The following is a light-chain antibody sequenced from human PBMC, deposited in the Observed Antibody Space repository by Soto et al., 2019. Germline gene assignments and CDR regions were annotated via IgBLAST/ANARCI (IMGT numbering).Light chain of an antibody. V-gene: IGLV1-44*01. CDR1: SSNIGSNT. J-gene: IGLJ1*01. Sequence: QSVLTQPPSASGTPGQRVTISCSGSSSNIGSNTVNWYQQLPGTAPKLLIYSNNQRPSGVPDRFSGSKSGTSASLAISGLQSEDEADYYSAASDDSLHAPYVFGTGTKVTVL. CDR3: AASDDSLHAPYV. CDR2: SNN.